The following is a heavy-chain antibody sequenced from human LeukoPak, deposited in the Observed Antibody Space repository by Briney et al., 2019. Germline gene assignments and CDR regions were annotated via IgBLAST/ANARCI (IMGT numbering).Heavy chain of an antibody. D-gene: IGHD5-24*01. CDR1: GFSFSSYA. V-gene: IGHV3-23*01. J-gene: IGHJ4*02. CDR2: ISGSGGTT. CDR3: AKGLEIATISPPDY. Sequence: GGSLRLSCAASGFSFSSYAMSWVRQAPGKGLEWVSVISGSGGTTYYADSVKGRFTISRDNSKNTLYLQMNSLRAEDTAVYYCAKGLEIATISPPDYWGQGTLVTVSS.